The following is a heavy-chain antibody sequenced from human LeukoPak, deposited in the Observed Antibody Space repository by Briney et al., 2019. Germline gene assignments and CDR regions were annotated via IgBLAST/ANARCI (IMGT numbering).Heavy chain of an antibody. CDR2: IYNDGRT. V-gene: IGHV3-NL1*01. CDR1: GFTFSSYA. J-gene: IGHJ4*02. D-gene: IGHD3-16*01. Sequence: PGRSLRLSCAASGFTFSSYAMHWVRQAPGKGLEWVSIIYNDGRTFYPDSVKGRFTISRDTSKNTLYLQMNSLSADDTALFYCARVTVGPAKEDYFDYWGQGTLVTVSS. CDR3: ARVTVGPAKEDYFDY.